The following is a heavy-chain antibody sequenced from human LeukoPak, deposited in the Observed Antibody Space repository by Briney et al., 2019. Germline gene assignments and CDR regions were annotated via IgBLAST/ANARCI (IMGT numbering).Heavy chain of an antibody. CDR3: ARAGGPPTAMGFDP. Sequence: GGSLRFSCAASGFTFSNSWMHWVRQTPGKGPVWVSCINTDGNIMRYADSVKGRFTISRDNAKNTLYLQMNSLRVEDTAVYYCARAGGPPTAMGFDPWGQGSLVSVST. J-gene: IGHJ5*02. CDR1: GFTFSNSW. D-gene: IGHD2-2*01. V-gene: IGHV3-74*01. CDR2: INTDGNIM.